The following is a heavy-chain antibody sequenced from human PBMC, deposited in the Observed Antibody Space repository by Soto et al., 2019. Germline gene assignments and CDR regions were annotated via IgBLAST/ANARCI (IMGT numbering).Heavy chain of an antibody. CDR2: IYSSGST. V-gene: IGHV4-4*07. J-gene: IGHJ5*02. Sequence: WTWIRQPAGKGLEWIGRIYSSGSTKYNPSLKSRVTMSLDTSKNQFSLRLSSVTAADTAVYYCARGQRFSAWFDPWGQGTLVTVSS. CDR3: ARGQRFSAWFDP. D-gene: IGHD3-3*01.